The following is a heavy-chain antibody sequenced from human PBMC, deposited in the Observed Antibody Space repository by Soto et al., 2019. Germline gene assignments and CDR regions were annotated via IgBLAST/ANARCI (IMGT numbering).Heavy chain of an antibody. CDR3: ARALTGDAFDI. CDR2: INHSGST. D-gene: IGHD7-27*01. Sequence: SETLSLTCAVYGGSFSGYYWSWIRQPPGKGMEWIGEINHSGSTNYNPSLKSRVTISVDTSKNLFSLKLSSVTAADTAVYYCARALTGDAFDIWGQGTMVTVSS. CDR1: GGSFSGYY. J-gene: IGHJ3*02. V-gene: IGHV4-34*01.